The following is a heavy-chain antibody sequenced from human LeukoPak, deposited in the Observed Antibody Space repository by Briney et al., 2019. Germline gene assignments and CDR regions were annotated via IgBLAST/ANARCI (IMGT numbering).Heavy chain of an antibody. CDR1: GGSISSGSYF. Sequence: SETLSLTCTVSGGSISSGSYFWGWIRQPPGKGLEWIGSIYYSGSTFYNPSLRSRVTISVDTSKNWFSLKLTSVTAADTAVYYCVRLKRSNWYFDLWGRGTLVTVSS. CDR2: IYYSGST. J-gene: IGHJ2*01. CDR3: VRLKRSNWYFDL. V-gene: IGHV4-39*01. D-gene: IGHD2-15*01.